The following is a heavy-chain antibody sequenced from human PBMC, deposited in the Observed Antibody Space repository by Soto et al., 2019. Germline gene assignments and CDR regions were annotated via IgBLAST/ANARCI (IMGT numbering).Heavy chain of an antibody. CDR2: INHSGST. CDR1: GGSFSGYY. Sequence: PSETLSLTCAVYGGSFSGYYWSWIRQPPGKGLEWIGEINHSGSTNYNPSLKSRVTISVDTSKNQFSLKLSSVTAADTAVYYCARGRNYDFWSGDYPYSSSSGFDYWGQGTLVTAPQ. CDR3: ARGRNYDFWSGDYPYSSSSGFDY. J-gene: IGHJ4*02. V-gene: IGHV4-34*01. D-gene: IGHD3-3*01.